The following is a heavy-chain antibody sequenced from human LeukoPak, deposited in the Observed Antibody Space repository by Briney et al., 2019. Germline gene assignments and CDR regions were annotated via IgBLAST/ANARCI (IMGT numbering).Heavy chain of an antibody. D-gene: IGHD3-10*01. J-gene: IGHJ1*01. CDR3: ATYAGSYSKYFQH. V-gene: IGHV5-51*01. CDR1: EYSFTNYW. CDR2: IYPGDSDT. Sequence: PGESLKISCKGSEYSFTNYWIGWVRQMPGKGLEWMGIIYPGDSDTRYSPSFQGQVTISADKSISTAYLQWSSLKASDTAMYFCATYAGSYSKYFQHWGQGTLVTASS.